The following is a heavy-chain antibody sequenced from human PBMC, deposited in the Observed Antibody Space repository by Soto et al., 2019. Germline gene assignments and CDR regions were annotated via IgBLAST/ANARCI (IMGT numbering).Heavy chain of an antibody. J-gene: IGHJ4*02. D-gene: IGHD2-2*03. CDR2: IYSGGST. CDR3: ARDLGLGYCSSTSCYVLTGTTRDY. Sequence: EVQLVESGGGLVQPGGSLRLSCAASGFTVSSNYMRWVRQAPGKGLEWVSVIYSGGSTYYADSVKGRFTISRHNSKNTLYLQMNSLRAEDTAVYYCARDLGLGYCSSTSCYVLTGTTRDYWGQGTLVTVSS. V-gene: IGHV3-53*04. CDR1: GFTVSSNY.